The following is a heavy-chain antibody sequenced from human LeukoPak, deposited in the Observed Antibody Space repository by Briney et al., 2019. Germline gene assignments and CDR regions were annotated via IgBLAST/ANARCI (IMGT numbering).Heavy chain of an antibody. CDR2: ISSSSSYI. Sequence: GGSLRLSCVASGFNFNIYSMNWVRQAPGKGLEWVSSISSSSSYIYYADSVKGRFTISRDNAKNSLYLQMNSLRAEDTAVYYCARGRFGGNYGGNSVLDYWGQGTLVTVSS. CDR3: ARGRFGGNYGGNSVLDY. D-gene: IGHD4-23*01. CDR1: GFNFNIYS. V-gene: IGHV3-21*01. J-gene: IGHJ4*02.